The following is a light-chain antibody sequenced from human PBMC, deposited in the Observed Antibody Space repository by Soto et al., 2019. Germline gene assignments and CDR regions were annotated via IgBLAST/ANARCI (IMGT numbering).Light chain of an antibody. CDR2: WAS. V-gene: IGKV4-1*01. CDR3: QQYYSTPQS. Sequence: DIVMTQSPDSLAVSLGERATINCKSSQSVLYSSNNKNYLAWYKQKPGQPPKLLIYWASTRESGVPDRFSGSGSGTDFNLTISSLQAEYVAVYYCQQYYSTPQSFGQGTKVEIK. J-gene: IGKJ1*01. CDR1: QSVLYSSNNKNY.